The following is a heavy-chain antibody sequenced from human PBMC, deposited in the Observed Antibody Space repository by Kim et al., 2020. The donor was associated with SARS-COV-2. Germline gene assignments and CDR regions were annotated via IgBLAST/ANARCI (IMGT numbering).Heavy chain of an antibody. D-gene: IGHD3-10*01. CDR1: GGTFSSYA. CDR2: IIPIFGTA. Sequence: SVKVSCKASGGTFSSYAISWVRQASGQGLEWMGGIIPIFGTANYAQKFQGRVTITADESTSTAYMELSSLRSEDTAVYYCACRGDYYGSGSYSYYYGMDVWGQGATVNVSS. CDR3: ACRGDYYGSGSYSYYYGMDV. J-gene: IGHJ6*02. V-gene: IGHV1-69*13.